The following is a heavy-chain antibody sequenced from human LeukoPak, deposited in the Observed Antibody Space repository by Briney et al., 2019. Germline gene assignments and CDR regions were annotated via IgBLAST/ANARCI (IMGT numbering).Heavy chain of an antibody. CDR3: AGSDTTGYSPREWDYWYFDL. CDR2: ISVSGNT. V-gene: IGHV3-23*01. CDR1: GFTLSSYA. J-gene: IGHJ2*01. D-gene: IGHD3-9*01. Sequence: GGSLRLSCAASGFTLSSYAMSWVRQAPGKGLEWVSAISVSGNTYHADSVKGRFTISRDSSKNTLYLQMNSLRAEDTAVYYCAGSDTTGYSPREWDYWYFDLWGRGTLVTVSS.